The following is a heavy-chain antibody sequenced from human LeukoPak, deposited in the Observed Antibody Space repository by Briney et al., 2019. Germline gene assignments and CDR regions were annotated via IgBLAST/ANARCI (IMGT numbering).Heavy chain of an antibody. CDR3: ACWIKGYSRNFDY. CDR1: GGSISSGGYS. J-gene: IGHJ4*02. CDR2: IYHSGST. D-gene: IGHD6-13*01. Sequence: SETLSLTCAVSGGSISSGGYSWSWIRQPPGKGLEWIGYIYHSGSTYYNPSLKSRVTISVDRSKNQFSLKLSSVTAADTAVYYCACWIKGYSRNFDYWGQGTLVTVSS. V-gene: IGHV4-30-2*01.